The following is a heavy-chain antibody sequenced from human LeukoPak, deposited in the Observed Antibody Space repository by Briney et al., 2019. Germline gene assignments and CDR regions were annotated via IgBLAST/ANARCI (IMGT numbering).Heavy chain of an antibody. J-gene: IGHJ4*02. D-gene: IGHD6-13*01. CDR2: IRYDGSNK. Sequence: GGSLRLSCAASGFTFSSYGMHWVRQAPGKGLEWVAFIRYDGSNKYYADSVKGRFTISRDNSKNTLYLQMNSLRAEDTAVYYCARDRLGYYSSSSVFDYWGQGTLVTVSS. V-gene: IGHV3-30*02. CDR1: GFTFSSYG. CDR3: ARDRLGYYSSSSVFDY.